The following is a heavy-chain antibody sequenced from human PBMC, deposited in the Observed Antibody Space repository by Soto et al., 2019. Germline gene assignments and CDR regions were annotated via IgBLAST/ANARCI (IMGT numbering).Heavy chain of an antibody. CDR3: VRGPDYEGYFDY. Sequence: QVRLVQSGAEVKKTESSVKVSCEASGTTFSNFAIGWVRQAPGQGLEWMGGIILPFGTPNYAQKFQGRVTISADESMTTVYMELRGLRSGDTAVYYCVRGPDYEGYFDYWGQGPLVTVSS. CDR1: GTTFSNFA. J-gene: IGHJ4*02. CDR2: IILPFGTP. V-gene: IGHV1-69*12. D-gene: IGHD3-22*01.